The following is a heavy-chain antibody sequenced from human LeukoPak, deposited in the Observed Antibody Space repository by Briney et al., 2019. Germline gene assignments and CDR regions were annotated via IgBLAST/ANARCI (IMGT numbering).Heavy chain of an antibody. J-gene: IGHJ4*02. D-gene: IGHD3-3*01. CDR3: ERSIFLEWVFMDY. CDR1: GFTFSSYW. Sequence: GGSLRLSCAASGFTFSSYWMGWVRQAPGKGLEWVAFIKQDGRDKYYADSVKGRFTISRDNTKNSLYLQMNSLRAEDTAVYYCERSIFLEWVFMDYWGQGTLVTVSS. V-gene: IGHV3-7*01. CDR2: IKQDGRDK.